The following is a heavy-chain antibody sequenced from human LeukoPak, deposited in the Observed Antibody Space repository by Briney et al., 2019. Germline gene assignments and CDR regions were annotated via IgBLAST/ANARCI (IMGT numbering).Heavy chain of an antibody. CDR2: ISSSSSYI. V-gene: IGHV3-21*01. D-gene: IGHD3-3*01. CDR3: ARSQAFNYDFWSGDAFDI. Sequence: PGGSLRLSCAPSEFTFSSYSMNWVGQAPGKGRKWVSFISSSSSYIYYADSVKGRFTISRDNAKKSLYLQMNSLRAEDTAVYYCARSQAFNYDFWSGDAFDIWGQGTMVTVS. J-gene: IGHJ3*02. CDR1: EFTFSSYS.